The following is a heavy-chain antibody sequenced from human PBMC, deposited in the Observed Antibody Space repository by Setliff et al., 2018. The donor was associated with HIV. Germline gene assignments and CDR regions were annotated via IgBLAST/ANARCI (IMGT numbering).Heavy chain of an antibody. J-gene: IGHJ4*02. Sequence: TLSLTCTVSGGSINSGGYYWSWIRQLPGKGLEWIGYIYHSGSTYYNPSLKSRLSISLDMSNNQFSLKVTSVTAADTAVYYCAALTTGYYFDYWGQGTLVTVSS. CDR3: AALTTGYYFDY. CDR1: GGSINSGGYY. CDR2: IYHSGST. V-gene: IGHV4-31*03. D-gene: IGHD4-17*01.